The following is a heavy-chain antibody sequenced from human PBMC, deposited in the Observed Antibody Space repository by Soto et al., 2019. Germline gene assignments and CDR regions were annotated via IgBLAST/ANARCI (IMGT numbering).Heavy chain of an antibody. D-gene: IGHD2-21*02. CDR2: IIPIFGTA. CDR3: ARESIVVVTAPYWYFDL. J-gene: IGHJ2*01. CDR1: GGTFSSYA. Sequence: QVQLVQSGAEVKKPGSSVKVSCKASGGTFSSYAISWVRQAPGQGLEWMGGIIPIFGTANYSQKFQGRVTITADESTSTAYMELSSLRSEDTAVYYCARESIVVVTAPYWYFDLWGRGTLVTVSS. V-gene: IGHV1-69*12.